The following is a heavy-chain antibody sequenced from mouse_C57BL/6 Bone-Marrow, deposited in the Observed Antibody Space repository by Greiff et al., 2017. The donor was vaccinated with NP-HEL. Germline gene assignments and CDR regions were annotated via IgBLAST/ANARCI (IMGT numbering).Heavy chain of an antibody. D-gene: IGHD2-4*01. CDR2: ISDGGSYT. CDR1: GFTFSSYA. J-gene: IGHJ3*01. CDR3: AREEGADYAWFAY. Sequence: EVQLVESGGGLVKPGGSLKLSCAASGFTFSSYAMSWVRQTPEKRLEWVATISDGGSYTYYPDNVKGRFTISRENAKNNLYLQMSHLKSEDTAMYYCAREEGADYAWFAYWGQGTLVTVSA. V-gene: IGHV5-4*01.